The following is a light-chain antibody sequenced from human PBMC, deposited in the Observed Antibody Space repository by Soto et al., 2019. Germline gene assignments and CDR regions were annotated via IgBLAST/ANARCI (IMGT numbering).Light chain of an antibody. CDR2: SNN. V-gene: IGLV1-44*01. Sequence: QSVLTQAPSASGTPGQRVTISCSGSSSNIGSNTVNWYQQLPGTAPKLLIYSNNQRPSGVPDRFSGSKSGTSASLAISGLQSADEADYYCAAWDDSLNGVVFGGGTKLTVL. CDR3: AAWDDSLNGVV. CDR1: SSNIGSNT. J-gene: IGLJ2*01.